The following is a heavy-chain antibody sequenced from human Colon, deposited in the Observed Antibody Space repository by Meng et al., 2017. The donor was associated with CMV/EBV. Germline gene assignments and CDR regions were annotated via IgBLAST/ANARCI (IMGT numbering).Heavy chain of an antibody. CDR1: GGSISTNSYY. J-gene: IGHJ4*02. D-gene: IGHD2-15*01. V-gene: IGHV4-39*07. CDR2: VYYNGNT. Sequence: SETLSLTCTVSGGSISTNSYYWGWIRQPPGKGLEWIGSVYYNGNTYHNPSLESRVTISRDTSKNQFSLKLSSVTAADTAVYYCARGDCSGGGCYYFDSWGQGSLVTVSS. CDR3: ARGDCSGGGCYYFDS.